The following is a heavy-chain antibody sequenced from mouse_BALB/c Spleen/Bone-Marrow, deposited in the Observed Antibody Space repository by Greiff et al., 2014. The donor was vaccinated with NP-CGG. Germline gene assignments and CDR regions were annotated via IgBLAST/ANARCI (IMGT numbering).Heavy chain of an antibody. D-gene: IGHD2-4*01. Sequence: VQLQQSGPSLVKPSQTLSLTCSVTGDSITSGYWNWIRKFPGNKLEYMGYISYSGSTYYNPSLKSRISITRDTSKNQYYLQLNSMTTEDTATYYCARPSYDYDLAWFAYWGQGTLVTVSA. V-gene: IGHV3-8*02. CDR3: ARPSYDYDLAWFAY. CDR2: ISYSGST. J-gene: IGHJ3*01. CDR1: GDSITSGY.